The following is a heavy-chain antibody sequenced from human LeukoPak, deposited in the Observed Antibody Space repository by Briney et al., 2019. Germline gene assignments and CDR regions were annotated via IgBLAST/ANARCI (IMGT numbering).Heavy chain of an antibody. D-gene: IGHD5-24*01. CDR1: GGSLSDSY. Sequence: SETLSLTCTVYGGSLSDSYWSWIRQPPGKGLEWIGDIHHSGSTKYNPSLKRPVTISVDTSTNQFSLKLSSVTAADTAVYYCARVYRDGYNYDWYFDLWGRGTLVTVYS. CDR2: IHHSGST. J-gene: IGHJ2*01. CDR3: ARVYRDGYNYDWYFDL. V-gene: IGHV4-34*01.